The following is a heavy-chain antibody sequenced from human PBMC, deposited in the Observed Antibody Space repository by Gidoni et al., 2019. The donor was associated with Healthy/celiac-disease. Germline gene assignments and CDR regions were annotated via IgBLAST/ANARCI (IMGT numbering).Heavy chain of an antibody. Sequence: QVQLVQSGAEVKKPGASVKVSCKASGYTFTGYYMHWVRQAPGQGLEWMGWINPNSGGTNYEQKFQGRVTMTRDTSISTAYMELSRLRSDDTAVYYCARDLSNYYGSGSYASLDYWGQGTLVTVSS. V-gene: IGHV1-2*02. D-gene: IGHD3-10*01. J-gene: IGHJ4*02. CDR2: INPNSGGT. CDR1: GYTFTGYY. CDR3: ARDLSNYYGSGSYASLDY.